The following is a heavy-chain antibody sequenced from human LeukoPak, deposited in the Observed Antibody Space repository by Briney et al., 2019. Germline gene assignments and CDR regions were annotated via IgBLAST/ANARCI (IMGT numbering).Heavy chain of an antibody. D-gene: IGHD6-13*01. CDR3: ARDHSSSCQLLDY. J-gene: IGHJ4*02. V-gene: IGHV1-18*01. Sequence: GASVKVSCKASGYTFTSYGITWVRQAPGQGLEWMGWISAYNGNTKYAQKIQGRVTMTTDTSTATGYMELRSLRSDDTAVYYCARDHSSSCQLLDYWGQGTLVTVSS. CDR2: ISAYNGNT. CDR1: GYTFTSYG.